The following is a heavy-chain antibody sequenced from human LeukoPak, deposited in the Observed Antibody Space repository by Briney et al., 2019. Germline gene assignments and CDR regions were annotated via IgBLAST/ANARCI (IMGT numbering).Heavy chain of an antibody. Sequence: SETLSLTCTVSGGSISSSSYYWGWIRQPPGRGLEWIVSIYYSGSTYYNPSLKSRVTISVDTSKNQFSLKLSSVTAADTAVYYCARQSYYDSSGSRWFDPWGQGTLVTVSS. D-gene: IGHD3-22*01. V-gene: IGHV4-39*01. CDR3: ARQSYYDSSGSRWFDP. CDR1: GGSISSSSYY. J-gene: IGHJ5*02. CDR2: IYYSGST.